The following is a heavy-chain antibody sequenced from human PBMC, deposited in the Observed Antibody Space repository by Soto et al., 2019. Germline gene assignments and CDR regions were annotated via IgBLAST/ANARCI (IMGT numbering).Heavy chain of an antibody. J-gene: IGHJ4*02. D-gene: IGHD1-20*01. V-gene: IGHV1-3*04. Sequence: QVQLVQSGAEVKKPGASVKVSCKASGYAFTTYAMHWVRQAPGQRLEWMGWINTGNGKIQYSQKFQGRVSITRDTSATTAYMDLSSLRSEDTAVYYCARQLTGTTIPFEYWGQGTLVTVSS. CDR1: GYAFTTYA. CDR3: ARQLTGTTIPFEY. CDR2: INTGNGKI.